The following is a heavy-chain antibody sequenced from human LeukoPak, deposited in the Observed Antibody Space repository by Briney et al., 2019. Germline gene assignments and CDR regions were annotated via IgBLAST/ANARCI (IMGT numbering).Heavy chain of an antibody. J-gene: IGHJ6*02. CDR3: ASGKVAPIYYFGMDV. V-gene: IGHV1-69*01. CDR2: IIPFFEAP. CDR1: GVTFNNYT. D-gene: IGHD5-12*01. Sequence: GASVKVSCKASGVTFNNYTINWVRQARGQGLEWMGGIIPFFEAPNYAQKFQGRVTITADESTSTVYMELSSLRSEDTAVYYCASGKVAPIYYFGMDVWGQGTTVTVSS.